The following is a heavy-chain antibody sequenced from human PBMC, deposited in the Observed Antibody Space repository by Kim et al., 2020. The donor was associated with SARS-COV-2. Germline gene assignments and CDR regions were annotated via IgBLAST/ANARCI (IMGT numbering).Heavy chain of an antibody. V-gene: IGHV4-39*01. CDR3: ARHWSGLVVVPAAKYYYYMDV. J-gene: IGHJ6*03. CDR2: IYYSGST. Sequence: SETLSLTCTVSGGSISSSSYYWGWIRQPPGKGLEWIGSIYYSGSTHYNPSLKSRVTISVDTSKNQFSLKLSSVTAADTAVYYCARHWSGLVVVPAAKYYYYMDVWGKGTTVTVSS. CDR1: GGSISSSSYY. D-gene: IGHD2-2*01.